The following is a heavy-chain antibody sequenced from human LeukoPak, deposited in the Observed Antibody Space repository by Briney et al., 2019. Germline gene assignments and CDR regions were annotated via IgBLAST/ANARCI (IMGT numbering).Heavy chain of an antibody. Sequence: ASVKVSCKASGYTFTVYYMYWVRQAPGQGLEWMGRINPNSGGTNYAQKFQGRVIMTRDTSINTAYMELSRLRSEDTAVYYCARDYYDSSGYYSLYYFDYWGQGTLVTVSS. CDR1: GYTFTVYY. V-gene: IGHV1-2*06. CDR3: ARDYYDSSGYYSLYYFDY. CDR2: INPNSGGT. J-gene: IGHJ4*02. D-gene: IGHD3-22*01.